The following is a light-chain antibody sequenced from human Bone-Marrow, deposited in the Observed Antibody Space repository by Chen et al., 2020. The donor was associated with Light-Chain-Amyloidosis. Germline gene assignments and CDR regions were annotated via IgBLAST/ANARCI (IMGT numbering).Light chain of an antibody. CDR1: SSDVGGYNN. V-gene: IGLV2-14*01. CDR2: DVS. Sequence: QSALTHPSPVSGSPGPYITISCTGTSSDVGGYNNVSWYQQHPGKAPKLMIYDVSNRPSGVSNRFSGSKSGNTASLTISGLQAEDEADYYCSSYTSSSTWVFGGGTKLTVL. CDR3: SSYTSSSTWV. J-gene: IGLJ3*02.